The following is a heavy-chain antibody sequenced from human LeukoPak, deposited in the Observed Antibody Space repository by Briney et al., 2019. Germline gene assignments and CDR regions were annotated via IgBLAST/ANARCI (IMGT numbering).Heavy chain of an antibody. J-gene: IGHJ4*02. CDR3: ARSPHILTGENFDY. Sequence: ASVKVSCKASGYTFIGHYIHWVRQAPGQGLEWMGWINPNSGGTNYAQKFQGRVTMTRDTSITTAYMEMSRLRSDDTALYYCARSPHILTGENFDYWGQGTLVTVSS. V-gene: IGHV1-2*02. CDR2: INPNSGGT. D-gene: IGHD3-9*01. CDR1: GYTFIGHY.